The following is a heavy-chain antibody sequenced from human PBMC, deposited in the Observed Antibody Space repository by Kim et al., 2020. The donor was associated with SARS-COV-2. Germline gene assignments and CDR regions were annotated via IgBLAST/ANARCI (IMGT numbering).Heavy chain of an antibody. Sequence: SETLSLTCTVSGGSISSGDYYWSWIRQPPGKGLEWIGYISYSGSTYYNPSLKSRITISVDTSKNQFSLKLTSMTDADTAVYYCARRYLSGRLARYVGWFDPWGQGTLVTVSS. CDR3: ARRYLSGRLARYVGWFDP. CDR1: GGSISSGDYY. CDR2: ISYSGST. D-gene: IGHD3-10*01. V-gene: IGHV4-30-4*01. J-gene: IGHJ5*02.